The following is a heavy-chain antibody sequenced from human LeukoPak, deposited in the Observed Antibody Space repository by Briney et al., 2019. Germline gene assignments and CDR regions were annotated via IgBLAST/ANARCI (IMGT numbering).Heavy chain of an antibody. Sequence: ASVKVSCKASGYTLTSYYMHWVRQAPGQGLEWMGIINPSGGSTSYAQKFQGRVTMTRDTSTSTVYMELSSLRSEDTAVYYCARGYGSPTYYYGMDVWGQGTTVTVSS. D-gene: IGHD3-10*01. CDR2: INPSGGST. CDR3: ARGYGSPTYYYGMDV. J-gene: IGHJ6*02. V-gene: IGHV1-46*01. CDR1: GYTLTSYY.